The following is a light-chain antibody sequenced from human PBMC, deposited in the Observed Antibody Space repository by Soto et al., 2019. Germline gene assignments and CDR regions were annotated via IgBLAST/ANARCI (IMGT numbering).Light chain of an antibody. CDR2: RAS. V-gene: IGKV1-5*03. J-gene: IGKJ2*01. CDR1: QSIDRW. Sequence: DIQMTQSPSTLSASVGDRVTITCRASQSIDRWLAWYQQKPGKAPKLLIYRASSLESGVPSRCSGSGSGTECTLTISSLQPDDFTTYFCQQYKNYTYTFAQGTKLEIK. CDR3: QQYKNYTYT.